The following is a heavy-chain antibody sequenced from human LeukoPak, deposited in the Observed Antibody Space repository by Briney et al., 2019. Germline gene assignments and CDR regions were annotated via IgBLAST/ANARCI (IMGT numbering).Heavy chain of an antibody. J-gene: IGHJ3*02. D-gene: IGHD2-2*01. Sequence: GGSLRLSCAASGFTFSRYEMNWVRQAPGKGLEWVSYISSSDGIIYYADSVKGRFTISRDNAKNSLYLQMNSLRAEDTAVYYCARGPCTSCYVGEPFDIWGQGTMVTVSS. V-gene: IGHV3-48*03. CDR3: ARGPCTSCYVGEPFDI. CDR2: ISSSDGII. CDR1: GFTFSRYE.